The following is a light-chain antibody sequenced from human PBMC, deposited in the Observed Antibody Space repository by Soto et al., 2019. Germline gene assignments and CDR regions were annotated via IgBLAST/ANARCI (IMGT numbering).Light chain of an antibody. CDR2: GNI. CDR3: QSYDRSLSSVM. Sequence: QSVLTQPPSVSGAPGQTVTISCTGSSSNIGAGYDVHWYQQLPGTAPKLLIYGNINRPSGVPDRFSGSKSATSASLAITGLQAEDEADYYCQSYDRSLSSVMFGGGTKLTVL. J-gene: IGLJ3*02. V-gene: IGLV1-40*01. CDR1: SSNIGAGYD.